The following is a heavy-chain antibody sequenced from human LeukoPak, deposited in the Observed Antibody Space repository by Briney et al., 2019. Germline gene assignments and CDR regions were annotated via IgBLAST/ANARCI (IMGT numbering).Heavy chain of an antibody. Sequence: PGESLRLSCATSGFTVSSNCMSWVRQAPGKGLEWVSVIYSGGSTYYADSVKGRFTISRDNSKNTLYLQMNSLRAEDTAVYYCARDTTSSTVDYWGQGTLVTVSS. CDR2: IYSGGST. V-gene: IGHV3-66*01. D-gene: IGHD2-8*02. J-gene: IGHJ4*02. CDR1: GFTVSSNC. CDR3: ARDTTSSTVDY.